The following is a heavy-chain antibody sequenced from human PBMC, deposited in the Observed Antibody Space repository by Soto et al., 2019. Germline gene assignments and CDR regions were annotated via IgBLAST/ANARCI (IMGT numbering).Heavy chain of an antibody. Sequence: HPGGSLRLSCAASGFTFSSYGMHWVRQAPGKGLEWVAVIWYDGSHKYYADSVKGRFTISRDNSKNTLYLQMNSLRAEDTAIYYCARDTLRFLEWLTYNPNLMRAGPQRGEAFDPWGQGTLVTVSS. CDR2: IWYDGSHK. D-gene: IGHD3-3*01. CDR3: ARDTLRFLEWLTYNPNLMRAGPQRGEAFDP. CDR1: GFTFSSYG. V-gene: IGHV3-33*01. J-gene: IGHJ5*02.